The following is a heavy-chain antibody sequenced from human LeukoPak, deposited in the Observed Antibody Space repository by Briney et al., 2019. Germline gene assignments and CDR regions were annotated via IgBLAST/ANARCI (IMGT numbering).Heavy chain of an antibody. Sequence: GGSLRLPCAASGFTFSSYGMHWVRQAPGKGLEWVAVISYDGSNKYYADSVKGRFTISRDNSKNTLYLQMNSLRAEDTAVYYCAKDGGHCSGGSCYRFDYWGQGTLVTVSS. D-gene: IGHD2-15*01. CDR3: AKDGGHCSGGSCYRFDY. CDR2: ISYDGSNK. V-gene: IGHV3-30*18. J-gene: IGHJ4*02. CDR1: GFTFSSYG.